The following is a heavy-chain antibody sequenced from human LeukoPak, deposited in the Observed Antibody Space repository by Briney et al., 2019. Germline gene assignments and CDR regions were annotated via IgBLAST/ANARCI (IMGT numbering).Heavy chain of an antibody. V-gene: IGHV4-39*01. CDR3: ARSPRRLSPNHFDY. CDR1: GGSISSSSYY. J-gene: IGHJ4*02. D-gene: IGHD2/OR15-2a*01. Sequence: SETLSLTCTVSGGSISSSSYYWGWIRQPPGKGLEWIGSTYYSGSTYYNPSLKSRVTLSVDTSKNQFSLKLSSVTAADTAVYYCARSPRRLSPNHFDYWGQGTLVTVSS. CDR2: TYYSGST.